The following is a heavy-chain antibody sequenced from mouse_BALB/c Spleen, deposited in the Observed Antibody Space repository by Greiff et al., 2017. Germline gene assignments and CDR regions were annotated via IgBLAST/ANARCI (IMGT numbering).Heavy chain of an antibody. CDR3: ARRDYYYGSSPWFAY. Sequence: VQLKQSGAELVRPGALVKLSCKASGFNIKDYYMHWVKQRPEQGLECIGWIDPENGNTIYDPKFQGKASITADTSSNTAYLQLSSLTSEDTAVYYCARRDYYYGSSPWFAYWGQGTLVTVSA. CDR1: GFNIKDYY. D-gene: IGHD1-1*01. CDR2: IDPENGNT. V-gene: IGHV14-1*02. J-gene: IGHJ3*01.